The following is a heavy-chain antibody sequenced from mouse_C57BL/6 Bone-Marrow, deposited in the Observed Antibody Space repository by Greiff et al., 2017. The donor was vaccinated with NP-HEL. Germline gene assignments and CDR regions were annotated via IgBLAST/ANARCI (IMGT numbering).Heavy chain of an antibody. Sequence: DVKLQESGGGLVQPGGSLSLSCAASGFTFTDYYMSWVRQPPGKALEWLGFIRNKANGYTTEYSASVKGRFTISRDNSQSILYLQMNALRAEDSATYYCARSSSYAMDYWGQGTSVTVSS. CDR1: GFTFTDYY. CDR3: ARSSSYAMDY. CDR2: IRNKANGYTT. J-gene: IGHJ4*01. V-gene: IGHV7-3*01.